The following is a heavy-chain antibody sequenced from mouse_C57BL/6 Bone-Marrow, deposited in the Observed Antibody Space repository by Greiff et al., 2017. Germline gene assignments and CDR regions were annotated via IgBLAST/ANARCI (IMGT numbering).Heavy chain of an antibody. CDR1: GYTFTDYE. CDR2: IDPETGGT. Sequence: LLESGAELVRPGASVTLSCKASGYTFTDYEMHWVKQTPVHGLEWIGAIDPETGGTAYNQKFKGKAILTADKSSSTAYMELRSLTSGDTAVYYCTANDYWGQGTTLTVSS. J-gene: IGHJ2*01. CDR3: TANDY. V-gene: IGHV1-15*01.